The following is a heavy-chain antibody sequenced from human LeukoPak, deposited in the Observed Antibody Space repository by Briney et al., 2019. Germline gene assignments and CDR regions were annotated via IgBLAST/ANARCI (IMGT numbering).Heavy chain of an antibody. V-gene: IGHV3-23*01. CDR3: AKDLSRTTAICSLDY. CDR1: GFTFSSYS. Sequence: GGSLRLSCAASGFTFSSYSMTWVRQAPGKGLEWVPSFTSRSRTIYYADSVKGRFTISRDNSKNTPFLQMNSLRAEDTAVYYCAKDLSRTTAICSLDYWGQGTLVTVSS. CDR2: FTSRSRTI. J-gene: IGHJ4*02. D-gene: IGHD2/OR15-2a*01.